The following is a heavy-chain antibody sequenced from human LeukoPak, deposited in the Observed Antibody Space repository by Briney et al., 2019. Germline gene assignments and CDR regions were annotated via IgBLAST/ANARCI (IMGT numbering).Heavy chain of an antibody. V-gene: IGHV3-48*03. Sequence: GGSLRLSXAASGFTFKNYEMNWVRQAPGRGLEWVSSISSSGSPIYYADSVKGRFTISRDNAKNSLYLQMNSLRAEDTAVYYCARGPSVGSGWSPDYWGQGTLVTVSS. CDR1: GFTFKNYE. D-gene: IGHD6-19*01. CDR3: ARGPSVGSGWSPDY. CDR2: ISSSGSPI. J-gene: IGHJ4*02.